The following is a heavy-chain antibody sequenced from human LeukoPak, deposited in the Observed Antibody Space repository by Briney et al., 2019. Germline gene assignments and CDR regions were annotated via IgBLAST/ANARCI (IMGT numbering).Heavy chain of an antibody. CDR3: AREGYYGSGSYYPSYNWFDP. CDR1: GFTFSSYW. CDR2: IKQDGSEK. V-gene: IGHV3-7*01. D-gene: IGHD3-10*01. Sequence: GGSLRLSCAASGFTFSSYWMHWVRQAPGKGLEWVANIKQDGSEKYYVDSVKGRFTISRDNAKNSLYLQMNSLRAEDTAVYYCAREGYYGSGSYYPSYNWFDPWGQGTLVTVSS. J-gene: IGHJ5*02.